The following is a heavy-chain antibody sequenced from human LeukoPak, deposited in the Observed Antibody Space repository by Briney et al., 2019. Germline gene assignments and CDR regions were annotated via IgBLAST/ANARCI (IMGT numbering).Heavy chain of an antibody. V-gene: IGHV3-33*01. Sequence: GGSLRLSCAASGFTFSSYGMHWVRQAPGKGLEWVAVIWYDGSNKYYADSVKGRFTISRDNSKNTLYLQMNSLGAEDTAVCFCARDGGGKWGQGTLVTVSS. CDR1: GFTFSSYG. J-gene: IGHJ4*02. CDR2: IWYDGSNK. D-gene: IGHD3-16*01. CDR3: ARDGGGK.